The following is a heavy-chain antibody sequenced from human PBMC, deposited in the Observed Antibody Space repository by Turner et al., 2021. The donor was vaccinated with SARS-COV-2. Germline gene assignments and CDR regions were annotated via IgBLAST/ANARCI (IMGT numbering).Heavy chain of an antibody. CDR1: GYTFTNYD. CDR3: ARTFTAMVRVDY. D-gene: IGHD5-18*01. CDR2: MNPINGNT. V-gene: IGHV1-8*02. J-gene: IGHJ4*02. Sequence: QEQLVQSGAEVRKPGASVKVSCEASGYTFTNYDINWVRQAPGQGLEWMGWMNPINGNTGYAQKFQGRVTMTRNNSMSTAYMELSSLRSEDTAVYYCARTFTAMVRVDYWGQGTLVTVSS.